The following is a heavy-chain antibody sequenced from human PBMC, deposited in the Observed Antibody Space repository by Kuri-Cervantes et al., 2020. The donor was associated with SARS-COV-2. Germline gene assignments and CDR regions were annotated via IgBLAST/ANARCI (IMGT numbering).Heavy chain of an antibody. D-gene: IGHD1-1*01. J-gene: IGHJ3*01. CDR2: ISYDGSNK. CDR1: GFTFSSYA. Sequence: GESLKISCAASGFTFSSYAMHWVRQAPGKGLEWVAVISYDGSNKYYADSVKGRFTISRDNSKNTLYLQMNSLRAEDTAVYFCVTRGGSEAFDVWGQGTMVTVSS. CDR3: VTRGGSEAFDV. V-gene: IGHV3-30-3*01.